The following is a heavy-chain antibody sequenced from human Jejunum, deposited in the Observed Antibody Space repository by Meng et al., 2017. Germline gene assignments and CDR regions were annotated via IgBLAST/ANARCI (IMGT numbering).Heavy chain of an antibody. D-gene: IGHD1-14*01. CDR1: GASISTTNW. J-gene: IGHJ4*02. Sequence: SETLSLTCTVSGASISTTNWWSWVRQSPERGLEWIGEISRRGSANYNPSLKSRVTISLDKSKNLFSLKLDSVTAADAAVYYCAKLTTNWGQGTLVTVSS. V-gene: IGHV4-4*02. CDR3: AKLTTN. CDR2: ISRRGSA.